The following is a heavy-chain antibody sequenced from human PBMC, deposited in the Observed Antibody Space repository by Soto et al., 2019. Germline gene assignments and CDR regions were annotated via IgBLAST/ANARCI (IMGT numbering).Heavy chain of an antibody. D-gene: IGHD3-10*01. V-gene: IGHV3-23*01. CDR3: TAVVYGSLTGYFDY. CDR1: GFTFSNYA. CDR2: VSATGGTI. Sequence: PGGSLRLSCAASGFTFSNYAMSWARQAPGKGPEWVSTVSATGGTIYYADSVKGRFIISRDNSKNILYLYMNSLRAEDTAVYYSTAVVYGSLTGYFDYWGQGTLVTVSS. J-gene: IGHJ4*02.